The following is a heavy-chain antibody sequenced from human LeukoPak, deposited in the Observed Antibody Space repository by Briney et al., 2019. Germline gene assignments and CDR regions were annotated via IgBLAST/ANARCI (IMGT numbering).Heavy chain of an antibody. J-gene: IGHJ4*02. CDR1: GFTFSSYA. D-gene: IGHD4-23*01. CDR2: ISGSGGST. CDR3: AKDRPNVDLVREDYFDY. Sequence: GGSLRLSCAASGFTFSSYAMSWVRQAPGKGLEWVSAISGSGGSTYCADSVKGRFTISRDNSKNTLYLQMNSLRAEDTAVYYCAKDRPNVDLVREDYFDYWGQGTLVTVSS. V-gene: IGHV3-23*01.